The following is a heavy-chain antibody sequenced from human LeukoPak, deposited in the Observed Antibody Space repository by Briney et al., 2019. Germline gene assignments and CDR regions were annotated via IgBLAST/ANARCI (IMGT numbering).Heavy chain of an antibody. J-gene: IGHJ4*02. V-gene: IGHV1-46*01. CDR2: INPTGGST. CDR1: GYTFTTYY. CDR3: AREGYCSGGMCPVEY. Sequence: ASVKVSCKASGYTFTTYYMHWVRQAPGKGLEWMGMINPTGGSTTYAQKFQGRVTMTRDTSISTAYMELTSLRSDDTAVYYCAREGYCSGGMCPVEYWGLGTLVTVSS. D-gene: IGHD2-15*01.